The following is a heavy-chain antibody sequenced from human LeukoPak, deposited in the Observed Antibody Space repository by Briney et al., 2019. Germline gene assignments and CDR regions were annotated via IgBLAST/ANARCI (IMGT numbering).Heavy chain of an antibody. D-gene: IGHD3-22*01. J-gene: IGHJ4*02. Sequence: GGSLTLSCAASGFAFSSYAMSWLRQAPGKGLEWVSAFSGSGGSTYYADSVKGRFTISRDNSKNTLYLQMNSLRAEDTAVYYCAKSSITMIVVVTPQDYWGQGTLVTVSS. V-gene: IGHV3-23*01. CDR1: GFAFSSYA. CDR2: FSGSGGST. CDR3: AKSSITMIVVVTPQDY.